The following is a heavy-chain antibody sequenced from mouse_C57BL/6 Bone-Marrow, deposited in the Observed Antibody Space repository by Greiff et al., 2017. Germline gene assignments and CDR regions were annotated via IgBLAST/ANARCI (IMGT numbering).Heavy chain of an antibody. CDR3: ARFRTGTSWYFDV. CDR2: IDPSDSYT. J-gene: IGHJ1*03. Sequence: QVQLQQPGAELVKPGASVKLSCKASGYTFTSYWMQWVKQRPGQGLEWIGEIDPSDSYTNYNQKFKGKATLTVDTSSSTAYMQLSSLTSEDSAVYYCARFRTGTSWYFDVWGTGTTVTVSS. V-gene: IGHV1-50*01. CDR1: GYTFTSYW. D-gene: IGHD4-1*01.